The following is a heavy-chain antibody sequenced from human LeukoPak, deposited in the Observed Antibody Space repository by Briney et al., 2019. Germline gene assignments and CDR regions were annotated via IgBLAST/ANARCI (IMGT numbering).Heavy chain of an antibody. CDR1: GFIFSSYG. CDR2: ISYDGSNK. J-gene: IGHJ6*02. D-gene: IGHD1-26*01. V-gene: IGHV3-30*18. CDR3: AKERLYSGATFGYYYDMDV. Sequence: GRSLRLSCAASGFIFSSYGMHWVRQAPGKGLEWAAVISYDGSNKYYADSVKGRFTISRDNSKNTLYLQMDSLRAEDTAVYYCAKERLYSGATFGYYYDMDVWGQGTTVTVSS.